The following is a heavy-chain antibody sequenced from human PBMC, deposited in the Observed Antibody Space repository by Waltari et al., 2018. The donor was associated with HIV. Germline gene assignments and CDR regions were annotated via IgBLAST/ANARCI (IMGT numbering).Heavy chain of an antibody. D-gene: IGHD2-15*01. CDR1: GYTFTGYY. Sequence: QVQLVQSGAEVKKPGASVKVSCKASGYTFTGYYMHWVRQAPGQGLEWMGCINPNSGVTNDAQKLQGRVTMTRDTSISTAYMELSRLRSDDTAVYYCARTFLYCSGGTCYFDYWGQGTLVTVSS. CDR3: ARTFLYCSGGTCYFDY. CDR2: INPNSGVT. J-gene: IGHJ4*02. V-gene: IGHV1-2*02.